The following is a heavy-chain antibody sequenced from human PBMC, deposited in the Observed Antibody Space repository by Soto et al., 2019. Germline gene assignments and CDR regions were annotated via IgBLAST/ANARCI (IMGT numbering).Heavy chain of an antibody. CDR3: ARGLSYDSSGYYLYYYYYYGMDV. CDR1: GYTFTSYD. CDR2: LNPNSGNT. D-gene: IGHD3-22*01. J-gene: IGHJ6*02. V-gene: IGHV1-8*01. Sequence: GASVKVSCKASGYTFTSYDINWVRQATGQGLEWMGWLNPNSGNTGYAQKFQGRVTMTRNTSISTAYMELSSLRSEDTAVYYCARGLSYDSSGYYLYYYYYYGMDVWGQGTTVTVSS.